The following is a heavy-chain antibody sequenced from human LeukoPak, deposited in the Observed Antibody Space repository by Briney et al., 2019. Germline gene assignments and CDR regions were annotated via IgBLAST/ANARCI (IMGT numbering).Heavy chain of an antibody. Sequence: SETLSLTCTVSGGSISSGSYYWGWIRQPPGKGLEWIGYMYYDGSTYYNTSLKRRVTISLDTSKNQFSLKLNSVTATDSAVYYCAGSGTYSGDAFDIWGQGTMVIVSS. CDR2: MYYDGST. CDR3: AGSGTYSGDAFDI. D-gene: IGHD3-10*01. J-gene: IGHJ3*02. CDR1: GGSISSGSYY. V-gene: IGHV4-39*01.